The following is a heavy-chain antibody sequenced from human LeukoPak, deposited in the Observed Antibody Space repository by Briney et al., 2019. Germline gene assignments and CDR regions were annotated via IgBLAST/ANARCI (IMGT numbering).Heavy chain of an antibody. D-gene: IGHD6-13*01. V-gene: IGHV4-31*03. CDR2: IYYSGST. J-gene: IGHJ6*02. CDR3: ARESIAAAGTYYYYYGMDV. Sequence: SQTLSLTCTVSGGSISSGGYCWSWIRQHPGKGLEWIGYIYYSGSTYYNPSLKSRVTISVDTSKNQFSLKLSSVTAADTAVYYCARESIAAAGTYYYYYGMDVWGQGTTVTVSS. CDR1: GGSISSGGYC.